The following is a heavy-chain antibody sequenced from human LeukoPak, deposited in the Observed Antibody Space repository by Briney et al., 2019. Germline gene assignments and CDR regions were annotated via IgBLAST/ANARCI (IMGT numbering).Heavy chain of an antibody. CDR1: GFTFSSYG. CDR3: ARSSHYYGMDV. V-gene: IGHV3-33*01. CDR2: TWYDGSNK. Sequence: GGSLRLSCAASGFTFSSYGMHWVRQAPGKGLEWVAVTWYDGSNKYYADSVKGRFTISRDNSKNTLYLQMNSLRAEDTAVYYCARSSHYYGMDVWGQGTTVTVSS. J-gene: IGHJ6*02.